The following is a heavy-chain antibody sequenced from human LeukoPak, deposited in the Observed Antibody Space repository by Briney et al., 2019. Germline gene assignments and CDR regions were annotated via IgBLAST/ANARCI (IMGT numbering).Heavy chain of an antibody. CDR2: INHSGST. V-gene: IGHV4-34*01. Sequence: SETLSLTCAVYGGSFGGYYWSWIRQPPGKGLEWIGEINHSGSTNYNPSLKSRVTISVDTSKNQFSLKLSSATAADTAVYYCARRLLGDSKKFDPWGQGTLVTVSS. J-gene: IGHJ5*02. CDR3: ARRLLGDSKKFDP. D-gene: IGHD3-22*01. CDR1: GGSFGGYY.